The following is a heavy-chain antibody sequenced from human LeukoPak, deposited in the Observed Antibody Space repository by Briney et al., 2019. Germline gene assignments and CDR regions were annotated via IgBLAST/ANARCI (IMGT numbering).Heavy chain of an antibody. V-gene: IGHV4-34*01. D-gene: IGHD2-2*01. CDR1: GGSFSGYY. CDR2: INHSGST. CDR3: PVLADIVVVPAAMGSNWFDP. J-gene: IGHJ5*02. Sequence: PSETLSLTCAVYGGSFSGYYWSWIRQPPGKGLEWIGEINHSGSTNYNPSLQSRVTISVDTSKNHFSLKLSSVTAADTAVYYCPVLADIVVVPAAMGSNWFDPWGQGTLVTVSS.